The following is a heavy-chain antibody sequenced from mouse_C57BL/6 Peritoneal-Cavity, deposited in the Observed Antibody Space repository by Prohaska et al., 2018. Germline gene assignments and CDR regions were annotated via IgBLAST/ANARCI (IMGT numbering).Heavy chain of an antibody. CDR1: GIDFSIYW. Sequence: EVKLLQSGGGLVQPGGSLKLSCAASGIDFSIYWMRWVRRAPGKGLEWIGEINSDSSTINYAPALKDKFIISRDNAKNTLYLQMSKVRSEDTALYYCARQWANWDWCVYWGQGSLVTVSA. CDR2: INSDSSTI. CDR3: ARQWANWDWCVY. J-gene: IGHJ3*01. V-gene: IGHV4-1*01. D-gene: IGHD4-1*01.